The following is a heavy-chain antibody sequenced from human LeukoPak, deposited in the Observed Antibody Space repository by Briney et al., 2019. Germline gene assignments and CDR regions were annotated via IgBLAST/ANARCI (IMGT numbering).Heavy chain of an antibody. Sequence: PSETLSLTCTVSGGSISSSAYYWGWIRQPPGKGLEWIGSIYYSGSSYYNPSLKSRVTISVDTSKNQFSLKLSSVTAADTAVYYCAKEGGYCSGGSCPLDYWGQGTLVTVSS. CDR1: GGSISSSAYY. V-gene: IGHV4-39*07. CDR2: IYYSGSS. J-gene: IGHJ4*02. D-gene: IGHD2-15*01. CDR3: AKEGGYCSGGSCPLDY.